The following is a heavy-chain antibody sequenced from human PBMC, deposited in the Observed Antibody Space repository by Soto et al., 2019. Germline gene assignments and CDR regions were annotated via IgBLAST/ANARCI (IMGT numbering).Heavy chain of an antibody. CDR3: AAVYGSGSYYNEPYYYYGMDV. J-gene: IGHJ6*02. D-gene: IGHD3-10*01. V-gene: IGHV1-2*04. Sequence: ASVKVSCKASGYTFTGYYMHWVRQAPGQGLEWMGWINPNSGGTNYALKFQGWVTMTRDTSISTAYMELSRLRSDDTAVYYCAAVYGSGSYYNEPYYYYGMDVWGQGTTVTVSS. CDR1: GYTFTGYY. CDR2: INPNSGGT.